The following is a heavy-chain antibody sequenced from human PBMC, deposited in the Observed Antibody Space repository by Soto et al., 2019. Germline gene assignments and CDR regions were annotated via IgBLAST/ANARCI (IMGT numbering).Heavy chain of an antibody. CDR1: GYTFTSYG. CDR3: ARGRYGDY. V-gene: IGHV1-18*01. Sequence: QVHLVQSGAEVKKPGASVKVSCKGSGYTFTSYGITWVRQAPGQGLEWMGWISAHNGNTDYAQKLQGRVTVTRDTSTSAASMELRSRRYDVTAVYYCARGRYGDYWGQGALVTVSS. J-gene: IGHJ4*02. CDR2: ISAHNGNT. D-gene: IGHD1-1*01.